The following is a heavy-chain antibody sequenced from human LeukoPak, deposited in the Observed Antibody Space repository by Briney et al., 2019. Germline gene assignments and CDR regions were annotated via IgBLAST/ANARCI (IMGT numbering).Heavy chain of an antibody. D-gene: IGHD3-3*01. CDR3: ARTDDYYYGMDV. V-gene: IGHV4-30-2*01. CDR2: IYHSGST. CDR1: GGSISSGGYS. Sequence: SETLSLTCAASGGSISSGGYSWSWIRQPPGKGLEWIGYIYHSGSTYYNPSLKSRVTISVDRSKNQFSLKLSSVTAADTAVYYCARTDDYYYGMDVWGQGTTVTVSS. J-gene: IGHJ6*02.